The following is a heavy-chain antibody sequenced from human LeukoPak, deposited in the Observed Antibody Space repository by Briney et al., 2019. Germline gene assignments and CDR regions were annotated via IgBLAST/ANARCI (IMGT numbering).Heavy chain of an antibody. D-gene: IGHD3-10*01. CDR1: GGSFSGYH. Sequence: PSETLSLTCAVYGGSFSGYHWSWIRQPPGKGLEWIGEINHSGTTNYNLSLKSRVIISGDTSKNQFSLKLSSVTAADTAVYYCARDLRFGLLDVWGQGTTVPVSS. V-gene: IGHV4-34*01. J-gene: IGHJ6*02. CDR2: INHSGTT. CDR3: ARDLRFGLLDV.